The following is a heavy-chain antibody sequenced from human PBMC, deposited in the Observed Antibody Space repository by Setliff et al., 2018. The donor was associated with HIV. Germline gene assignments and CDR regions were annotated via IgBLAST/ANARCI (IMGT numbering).Heavy chain of an antibody. D-gene: IGHD6-13*01. CDR1: GGSISSSSYY. J-gene: IGHJ4*02. CDR2: IYYSGSS. CDR3: ARVKRGAATGYYFDQ. Sequence: SETLSLTCTVSGGSISSSSYYWGWIRQPPGRGLEWIASIYYSGSSYHNPSLKSRATISIDTSRNQFFLKMNSVTAADTATYYCARVKRGAATGYYFDQWGQGTLVTVSS. V-gene: IGHV4-39*07.